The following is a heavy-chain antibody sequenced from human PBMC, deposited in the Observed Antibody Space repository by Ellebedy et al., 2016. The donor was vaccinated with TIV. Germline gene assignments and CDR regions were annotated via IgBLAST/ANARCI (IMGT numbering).Heavy chain of an antibody. D-gene: IGHD5-18*01. CDR2: IYYSGST. Sequence: MPSETLSLTCTVSGGSISTVDNYWSWIRQPPGKGLEWIGFIYYSGSTYYHPSLKSRVTISVDTSKNQFSLKLTSVTAADTAVYFCARLAVDTALAAWGQGTLVTVSS. V-gene: IGHV4-30-4*01. J-gene: IGHJ5*02. CDR1: GGSISTVDNY. CDR3: ARLAVDTALAA.